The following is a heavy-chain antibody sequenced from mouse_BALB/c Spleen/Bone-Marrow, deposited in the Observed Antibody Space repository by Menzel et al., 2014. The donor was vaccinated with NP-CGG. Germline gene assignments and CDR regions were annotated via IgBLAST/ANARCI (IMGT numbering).Heavy chain of an antibody. V-gene: IGHV7-3*02. Sequence: EVHLVESGGGLVQPGGSLRLSCETSGFTFTDYYMSWVRQPPGKALEWLGFIRNKAKDYTTDYSASVKGRFTISRDNSQSISYLQMNTLRAEDSATYYCARDENVGIYWYFDVWGAGTTVTVSS. J-gene: IGHJ1*01. CDR2: IRNKAKDYTT. CDR3: ARDENVGIYWYFDV. CDR1: GFTFTDYY.